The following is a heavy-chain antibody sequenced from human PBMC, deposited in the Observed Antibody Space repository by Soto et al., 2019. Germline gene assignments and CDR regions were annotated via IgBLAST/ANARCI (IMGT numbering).Heavy chain of an antibody. CDR2: IYYSGRT. J-gene: IGHJ5*02. D-gene: IGHD2-8*01. CDR1: GGSISSYY. Sequence: QVQLQESGPGLVKPSETLSLTCTVSGGSISSYYWSWIRQPPGKGLEWIGYIYYSGRTNYNPSLKSRVTISVDTSKNQFSLKLSSVPAADTAVYYCARAGGCTNGVCYLGLDPWGKGTLVTVSS. CDR3: ARAGGCTNGVCYLGLDP. V-gene: IGHV4-59*01.